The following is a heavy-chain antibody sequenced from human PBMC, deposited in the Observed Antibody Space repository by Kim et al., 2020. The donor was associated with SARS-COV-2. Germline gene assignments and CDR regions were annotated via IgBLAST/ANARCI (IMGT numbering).Heavy chain of an antibody. J-gene: IGHJ4*02. Sequence: SETLSLTCTVSGGSISSYYWSWIRQPPGKGLEWIGYIYYSGSTNYNPSLKSRVTISVDTSKNQFSLKLSSVTAADTAVYYCARDVTGTGFDYWGQGTLVTVSS. CDR2: IYYSGST. CDR1: GGSISSYY. V-gene: IGHV4-59*01. CDR3: ARDVTGTGFDY. D-gene: IGHD1-20*01.